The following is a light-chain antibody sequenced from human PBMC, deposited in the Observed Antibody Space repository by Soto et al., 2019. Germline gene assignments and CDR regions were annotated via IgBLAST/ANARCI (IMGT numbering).Light chain of an antibody. V-gene: IGKV1-5*01. CDR1: QSISSW. CDR2: DAS. CDR3: QQYNSYSLT. J-gene: IGKJ4*01. Sequence: DIQMTQSPSTLSASVGDKVTITCRASQSISSWLAWDQQKPGNAPRLLIYDASSLESGVPSRFSGSGSGTEFTLTISRLQPDDFATYYCQQYNSYSLTIGGGTKVEIK.